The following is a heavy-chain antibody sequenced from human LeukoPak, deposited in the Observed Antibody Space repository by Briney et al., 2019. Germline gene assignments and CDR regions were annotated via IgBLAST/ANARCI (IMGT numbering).Heavy chain of an antibody. Sequence: GGSLRLSCAASGFTFSSYSMNWVRQAPGKGLEWVSSISSSSSYIYYADSVKGRFTISRDNAKNSLYLQMNSLRAEDTAVYYCARAGQLAYYFDYWGQGTLVTVSS. CDR1: GFTFSSYS. J-gene: IGHJ4*02. CDR2: ISSSSSYI. CDR3: ARAGQLAYYFDY. V-gene: IGHV3-21*01. D-gene: IGHD3-16*01.